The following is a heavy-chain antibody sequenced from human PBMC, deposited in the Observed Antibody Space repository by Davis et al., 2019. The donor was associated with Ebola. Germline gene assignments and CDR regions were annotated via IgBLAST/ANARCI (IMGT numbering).Heavy chain of an antibody. CDR3: ARGDREDYVWGSYRRYFDY. V-gene: IGHV3-48*03. CDR2: ISSSGSTI. D-gene: IGHD3-16*02. CDR1: GFTFSSYE. J-gene: IGHJ4*02. Sequence: PGGSLRLSCAASGFTFSSYEMNWVRQAPGKGLEWISYISSSGSTIYYADSVKGRFTISRDNAKNSLYLQMNSLRAEDTAVYYCARGDREDYVWGSYRRYFDYWGQGTLVTVSS.